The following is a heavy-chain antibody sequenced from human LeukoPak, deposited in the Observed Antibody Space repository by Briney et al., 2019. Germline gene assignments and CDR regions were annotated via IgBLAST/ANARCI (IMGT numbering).Heavy chain of an antibody. CDR3: ATVGIYGSGWYLFY. V-gene: IGHV3-7*01. J-gene: IGHJ4*02. D-gene: IGHD6-19*01. Sequence: GGSLRLSCAVSRFTSSNYWTNWVRQAPGKGLEWVANITQDGSEKYYMDSVKGRFTISRDNAKNSLYLQVNSLRAEDTALYYCATVGIYGSGWYLFYWGQGTLVTVSS. CDR2: ITQDGSEK. CDR1: RFTSSNYW.